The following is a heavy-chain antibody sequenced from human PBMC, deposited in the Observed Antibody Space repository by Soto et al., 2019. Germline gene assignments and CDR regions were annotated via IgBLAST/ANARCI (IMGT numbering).Heavy chain of an antibody. CDR3: AKGRYYDSSGDCGY. J-gene: IGHJ4*02. CDR1: GFTFSSYA. V-gene: IGHV3-23*01. D-gene: IGHD3-22*01. Sequence: EVQLLESGGGLVQPGGSLRLSCATSGFTFSSYAMSWVRQPPGKGLEWVSVISGSGCSTYYADSVKGRFTISRDNYENTLDLQMDSLRAEDTAVYYCAKGRYYDSSGDCGYWGQGTLVTVSS. CDR2: ISGSGCST.